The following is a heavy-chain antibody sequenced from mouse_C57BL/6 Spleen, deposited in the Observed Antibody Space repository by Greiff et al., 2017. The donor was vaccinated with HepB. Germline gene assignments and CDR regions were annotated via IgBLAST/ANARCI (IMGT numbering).Heavy chain of an antibody. CDR2: ISGGGGNT. D-gene: IGHD2-5*01. CDR1: GFTFSSYT. J-gene: IGHJ2*01. Sequence: EVQVVESGGGLVKPGGSLKLSCAASGFTFSSYTMSWVRQTPEKRLEWVATISGGGGNTYYPDSVKGRFTISRDNAKNTLYLQMSSLRSEDTALYYCARRYSNYYFDYWGQGTTLTVSS. V-gene: IGHV5-9*01. CDR3: ARRYSNYYFDY.